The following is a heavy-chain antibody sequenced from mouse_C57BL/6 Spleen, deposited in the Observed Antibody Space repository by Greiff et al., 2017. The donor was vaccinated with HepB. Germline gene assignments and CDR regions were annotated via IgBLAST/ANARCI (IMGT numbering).Heavy chain of an antibody. J-gene: IGHJ3*01. D-gene: IGHD4-1*01. CDR3: ARDEETGTRKTWFAY. Sequence: EVMLVESGGGLVKPGGSLKLSCAASGFTFSSYAMSWVRQTPEKRLEWVATISDGGSYTYYPDNVKGRFTISRDNAKNNLYLQMSHLKSEDTAMYYCARDEETGTRKTWFAYWGQGTLVTVSA. CDR1: GFTFSSYA. CDR2: ISDGGSYT. V-gene: IGHV5-4*01.